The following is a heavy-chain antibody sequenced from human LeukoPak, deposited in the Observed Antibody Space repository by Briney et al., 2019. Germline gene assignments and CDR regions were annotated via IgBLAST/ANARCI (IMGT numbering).Heavy chain of an antibody. J-gene: IGHJ4*02. CDR3: ARARIVGATTKNDY. V-gene: IGHV4-34*01. CDR2: INHSGST. D-gene: IGHD1-26*01. CDR1: GGSFSGYC. Sequence: SETLSLTCAVYGGSFSGYCWSWIRQPPGKGLEWIGEINHSGSTNYNPSLKSRVTISVDTSKNQFSLKLSSVTAADTAVYHCARARIVGATTKNDYWGQGTLVTVSP.